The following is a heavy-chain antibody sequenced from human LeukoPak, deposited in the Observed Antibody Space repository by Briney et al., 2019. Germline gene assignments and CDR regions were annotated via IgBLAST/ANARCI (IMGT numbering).Heavy chain of an antibody. Sequence: ASVKVSCKASGYTFTSYGISWVRQAAGQGLEWMGWISAYNGNTNYAQKLQGRVTMTTDTSTSTAYLELRSLRSDDTAVYYCARDIADIVVVPTTDNWGQGTLVTVSS. CDR2: ISAYNGNT. V-gene: IGHV1-18*01. D-gene: IGHD2-2*01. J-gene: IGHJ4*01. CDR1: GYTFTSYG. CDR3: ARDIADIVVVPTTDN.